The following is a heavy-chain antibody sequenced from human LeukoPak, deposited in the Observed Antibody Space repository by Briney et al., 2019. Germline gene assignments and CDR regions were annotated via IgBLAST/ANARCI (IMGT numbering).Heavy chain of an antibody. V-gene: IGHV3-7*01. CDR3: ARDFKAVARWDFDY. CDR1: GFTFSSYW. D-gene: IGHD6-19*01. Sequence: PGGSLRLSCAASGFTFSSYWMSWVRQAPGKGLEWVAYINQDGSEEYYVDSVKGRFTISRDNAKNSLYLQMNSLRAEDTAVYYCARDFKAVARWDFDYWGQGTLVTVSS. J-gene: IGHJ4*02. CDR2: INQDGSEE.